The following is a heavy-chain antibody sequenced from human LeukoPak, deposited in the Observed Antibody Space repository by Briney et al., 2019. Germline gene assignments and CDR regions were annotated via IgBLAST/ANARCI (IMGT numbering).Heavy chain of an antibody. CDR3: ARAYDILTGYSNYYYYYGMDV. CDR2: ISSSSSYI. CDR1: GFTFSSYA. Sequence: GGSLRLSCAASGFTFSSYAMNWVRQAPGKGLEWVSSISSSSSYIYYADSVKGRFTISRDNAKNSLYLQMNSLRAEDTAVYYCARAYDILTGYSNYYYYYGMDVWGQGTTVTVSS. V-gene: IGHV3-21*01. D-gene: IGHD3-9*01. J-gene: IGHJ6*02.